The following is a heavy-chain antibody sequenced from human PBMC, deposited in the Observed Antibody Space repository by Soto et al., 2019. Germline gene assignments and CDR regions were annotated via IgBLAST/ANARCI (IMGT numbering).Heavy chain of an antibody. CDR3: ARGGALRYYFDY. CDR1: GGYVSSTAYY. CDR2: ISNSGS. D-gene: IGHD1-26*01. J-gene: IGHJ4*02. V-gene: IGHV4-61*08. Sequence: SEILSLTCTVSGGYVSSTAYYWTWIRQSPGKTLEWIGYISNSGSNYNPSLKSRVTISTDTSKNQFSLKLTSVTVADTAVYFCARGGALRYYFDYWGQGAPVTVSS.